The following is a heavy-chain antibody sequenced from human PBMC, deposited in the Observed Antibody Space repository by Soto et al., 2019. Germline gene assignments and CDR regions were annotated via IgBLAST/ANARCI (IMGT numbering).Heavy chain of an antibody. CDR3: ARGARDFWSGYYVVYGMDV. CDR1: GYTFTSYD. Sequence: ASVKVSCKASGYTFTSYDINWVRQATGQGLEWMGWMNPNSGNTGYAQKFQGRVTMTRDTSISTAYMELSSLRSEDTAVYYCARGARDFWSGYYVVYGMDVWGQGTTVTVSS. D-gene: IGHD3-3*01. V-gene: IGHV1-8*01. J-gene: IGHJ6*02. CDR2: MNPNSGNT.